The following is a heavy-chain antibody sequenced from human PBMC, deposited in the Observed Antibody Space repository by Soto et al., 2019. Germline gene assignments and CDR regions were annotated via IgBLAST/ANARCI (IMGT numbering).Heavy chain of an antibody. CDR2: INPNNGAT. CDR1: GFTVSGYY. CDR3: AAPDYIRAWTPFDY. Sequence: QVQLVQSGAEVKKPGASVKVSCEASGFTVSGYYVHWVRQAPGQGLEWMGWINPNNGATKFAQRFQGRITLTRDTSMTSTYMELTSLTSDDTAIYYCAAPDYIRAWTPFDYWGQGTLITVSS. D-gene: IGHD1-1*01. V-gene: IGHV1-2*02. J-gene: IGHJ4*02.